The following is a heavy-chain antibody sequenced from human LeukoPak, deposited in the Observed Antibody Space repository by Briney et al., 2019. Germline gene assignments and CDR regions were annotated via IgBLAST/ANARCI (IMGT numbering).Heavy chain of an antibody. D-gene: IGHD3-3*01. J-gene: IGHJ6*02. V-gene: IGHV1-8*01. CDR3: ASGITIFEPHHGMDV. Sequence: GASVKVSCKASGYTFTSYDINWVRQATGQGLEWMGWMNPNSGNTGYAQKFQGRVTMTRNTSISTAYMELSSLRSEDTAVYYCASGITIFEPHHGMDVWGQGTTVTVSS. CDR2: MNPNSGNT. CDR1: GYTFTSYD.